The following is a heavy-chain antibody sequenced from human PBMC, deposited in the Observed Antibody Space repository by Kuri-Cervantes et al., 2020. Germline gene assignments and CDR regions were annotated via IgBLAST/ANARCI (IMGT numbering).Heavy chain of an antibody. Sequence: SRRLSCAASGSTVDDYAMHWVRQAPGKGLEWVSGISWNSGSIGYADSVKGRFPISRDNSKNSLYLQMNSLRAEDTAVYYCARRVDTPMFTDWYFDLWGRGTLVTVSS. D-gene: IGHD5-18*01. J-gene: IGHJ2*01. CDR3: ARRVDTPMFTDWYFDL. V-gene: IGHV3-9*01. CDR2: ISWNSGSI. CDR1: GSTVDDYA.